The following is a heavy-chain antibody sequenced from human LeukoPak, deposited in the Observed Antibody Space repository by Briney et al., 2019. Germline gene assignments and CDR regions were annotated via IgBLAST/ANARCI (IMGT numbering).Heavy chain of an antibody. J-gene: IGHJ4*02. Sequence: GASVKVSCKASGGTFSSYAISWVRQAPGQGVEWMGRIIPILGIANYAQKFQGRVTITADKSTSTAYMELSSLRSEDTAVYYCARAPSSSSYLNYFDYWSQGTLVTVSS. CDR2: IIPILGIA. CDR1: GGTFSSYA. CDR3: ARAPSSSSYLNYFDY. V-gene: IGHV1-69*04. D-gene: IGHD6-13*01.